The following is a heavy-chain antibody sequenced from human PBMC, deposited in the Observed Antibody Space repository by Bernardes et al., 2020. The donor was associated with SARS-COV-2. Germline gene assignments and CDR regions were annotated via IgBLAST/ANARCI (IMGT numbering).Heavy chain of an antibody. CDR2: ISSYNGNT. Sequence: ASVKVSFKSSGYTFTSYVIGWVRQAPGQGLEWMGLISSYNGNTNYAQKLQGRVTMTTDTSTSTAYMELRSLRSDDTAVYYCAREIWFGDPRFDPWGQGNRVTVSS. CDR3: AREIWFGDPRFDP. CDR1: GYTFTSYV. V-gene: IGHV1-18*01. D-gene: IGHD3-10*01. J-gene: IGHJ5*02.